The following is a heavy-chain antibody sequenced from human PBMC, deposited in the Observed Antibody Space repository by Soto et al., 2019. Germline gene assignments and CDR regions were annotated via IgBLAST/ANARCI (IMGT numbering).Heavy chain of an antibody. CDR3: ARAGSIQLWGFDY. V-gene: IGHV4-34*01. J-gene: IGHJ4*02. Sequence: SETLSLTCAVYGGSFSGYYWSWIRQPPGKGLEWIGEINHSGSTNYNPSLKSRVTISVDTSKNQFSLKLSSVTAADTAVYYCARAGSIQLWGFDYWGQGTLVTVSS. D-gene: IGHD5-18*01. CDR2: INHSGST. CDR1: GGSFSGYY.